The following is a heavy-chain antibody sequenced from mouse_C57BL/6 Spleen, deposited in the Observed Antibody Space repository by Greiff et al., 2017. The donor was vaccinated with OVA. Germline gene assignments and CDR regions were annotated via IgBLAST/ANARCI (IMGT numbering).Heavy chain of an antibody. V-gene: IGHV5-16*01. CDR2: INYDGSST. D-gene: IGHD4-1*01. J-gene: IGHJ1*03. CDR1: GFTFSDYY. Sequence: EVKVVESEGGLVQPGSSMKLSCTASGFTFSDYYMAWVRQVPEKGLEWVANINYDGSSTYYLDSLKSRFIISRDNAKNILYLQMSSLKSEDTATYYCARELGRGDWYFDVWGTGTTVTVSS. CDR3: ARELGRGDWYFDV.